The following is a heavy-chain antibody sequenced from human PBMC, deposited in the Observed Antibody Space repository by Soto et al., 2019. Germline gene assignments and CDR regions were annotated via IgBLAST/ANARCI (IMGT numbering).Heavy chain of an antibody. J-gene: IGHJ4*02. Sequence: GGSLRLSCAASGFTFSSYSMNWVRQAPGKGLEWVSYISSSSSTIYYADSVKGRFTISRDNAKNSLYLQMNSLRAEDTAVYYCAREGQQQLAYFDYWGQGTLVTV. CDR1: GFTFSSYS. CDR3: AREGQQQLAYFDY. CDR2: ISSSSSTI. D-gene: IGHD6-13*01. V-gene: IGHV3-48*04.